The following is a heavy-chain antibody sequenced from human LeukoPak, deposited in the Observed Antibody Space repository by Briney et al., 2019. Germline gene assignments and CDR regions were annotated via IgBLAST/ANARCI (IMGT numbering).Heavy chain of an antibody. V-gene: IGHV1-18*01. CDR3: AREYSGSYLGMGY. D-gene: IGHD1-26*01. CDR1: GDTFIRYG. J-gene: IGHJ4*02. Sequence: ASVKVSCKASGDTFIRYGITWVRQAPGQGLEWMGWISTGNGNTNSGQKFQGRVTMTTDTSTSTAYMELRSLRYDDTAVYYCAREYSGSYLGMGYWGQGTLVTVSS. CDR2: ISTGNGNT.